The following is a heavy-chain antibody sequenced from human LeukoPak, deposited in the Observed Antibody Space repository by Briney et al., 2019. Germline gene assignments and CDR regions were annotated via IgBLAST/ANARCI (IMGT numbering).Heavy chain of an antibody. CDR2: IWYDGSNK. J-gene: IGHJ5*02. D-gene: IGHD2-2*01. CDR1: GFTFSSYG. CDR3: ARDPYCSSTSCYGDNWFDP. Sequence: GRSLRLSCAASGFTFSSYGMPWVRQAPGKGLEWVAVIWYDGSNKYYADSVKGRFTISRDNSKNTLYLQMNSLRAEDTAVYYCARDPYCSSTSCYGDNWFDPWGQGTLVTVSS. V-gene: IGHV3-33*01.